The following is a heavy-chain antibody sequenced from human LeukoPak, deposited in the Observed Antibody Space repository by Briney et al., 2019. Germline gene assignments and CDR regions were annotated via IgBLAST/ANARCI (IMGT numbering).Heavy chain of an antibody. V-gene: IGHV4-39*07. D-gene: IGHD4-17*01. CDR3: ARLIKATTHFDY. J-gene: IGHJ4*02. CDR1: GGSITSRIYY. Sequence: SETLSLTCTVSGGSITSRIYYWGWIRQAPGKGLEWIGAIYYTWNTYYNPSLKSRATMSLDTSRNQFSLKLSSVTAADTAVYYCARLIKATTHFDYWGQGILATVSS. CDR2: IYYTWNT.